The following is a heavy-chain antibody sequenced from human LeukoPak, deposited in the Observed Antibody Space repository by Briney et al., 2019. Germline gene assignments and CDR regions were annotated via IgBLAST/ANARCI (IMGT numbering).Heavy chain of an antibody. CDR2: ISGGAGST. D-gene: IGHD2-15*01. CDR1: GFTFSTYA. V-gene: IGHV3-23*01. CDR3: ANGYCSGGSCYWALGY. Sequence: HPGGSLRLSCAASGFTFSTYAMSWVRQAPGKGLEWVSVISGGAGSTYYADSVKGRFTISRDNSRSTLYLQMNSLRAEDTAVYFCANGYCSGGSCYWALGYWGQGALVTVSS. J-gene: IGHJ4*02.